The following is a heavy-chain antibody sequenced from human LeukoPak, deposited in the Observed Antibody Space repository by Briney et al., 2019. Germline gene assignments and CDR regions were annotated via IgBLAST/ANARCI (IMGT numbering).Heavy chain of an antibody. V-gene: IGHV3-11*01. Sequence: GGSLRLSCAASGFTFRDYYMSWIRQAPGKGLEGVSYISSSGSTIYYADTVKGRFTISRDNAKNSLHLQMNSLRAEDTAVYYCARDRYSGSYPLDYWGQGTLVTVSS. CDR3: ARDRYSGSYPLDY. D-gene: IGHD1-26*01. CDR1: GFTFRDYY. CDR2: ISSSGSTI. J-gene: IGHJ4*02.